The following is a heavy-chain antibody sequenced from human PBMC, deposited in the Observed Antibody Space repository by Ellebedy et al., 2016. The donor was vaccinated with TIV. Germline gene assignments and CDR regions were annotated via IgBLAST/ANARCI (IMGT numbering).Heavy chain of an antibody. CDR1: GFFLRSHS. V-gene: IGHV3-23*01. J-gene: IGHJ4*02. D-gene: IGHD2-21*01. CDR3: ARKRGLASCGSDCYPVDY. Sequence: GESLKISXAASGFFLRSHSMYWVRQAPGKGLEWVAAVSGYGTNTYYADSVKGRFNVSRDNSKNTVYLEMNSLRVDDTAVYFCARKRGLASCGSDCYPVDYWGQGTLVIVSP. CDR2: VSGYGTNT.